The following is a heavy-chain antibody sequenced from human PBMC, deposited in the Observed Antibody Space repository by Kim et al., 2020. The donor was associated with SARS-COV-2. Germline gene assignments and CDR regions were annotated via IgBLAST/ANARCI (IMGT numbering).Heavy chain of an antibody. V-gene: IGHV3-64*01. CDR3: ASSRAVYYYIDV. J-gene: IGHJ6*03. Sequence: GGSLRLSCAASGFTFSSYAMHWVRQAPGKGLEYVSAISSNGGSTYYANSVKGRFTISRDNSKNTLYLQMGSLRAEDMAVYYCASSRAVYYYIDVWGKGTTLTVSS. D-gene: IGHD6-19*01. CDR1: GFTFSSYA. CDR2: ISSNGGST.